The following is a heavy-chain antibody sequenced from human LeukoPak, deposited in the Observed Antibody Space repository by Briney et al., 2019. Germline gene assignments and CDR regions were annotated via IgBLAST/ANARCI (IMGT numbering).Heavy chain of an antibody. CDR3: ARGRDYYCSSTSCYSLGWFDP. Sequence: ASVKVSRKASGYTFTSYAMHWVRQAPGQRLAWMGWINACNGNTKYSQKFQGRVTITRDTSASTAYMVLSSLRSEDTAVYYCARGRDYYCSSTSCYSLGWFDPWGQGTLVTVSS. CDR2: INACNGNT. J-gene: IGHJ5*02. CDR1: GYTFTSYA. D-gene: IGHD2-2*01. V-gene: IGHV1-3*01.